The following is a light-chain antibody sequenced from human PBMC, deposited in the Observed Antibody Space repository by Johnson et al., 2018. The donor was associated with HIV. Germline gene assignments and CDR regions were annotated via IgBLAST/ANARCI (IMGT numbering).Light chain of an antibody. Sequence: VLTQPPSVSAAPGQKVTISCSGSSSNIGNNYVSWYQQLPGTAPKLLIYDNDKRPSGIPDRFSGSKSGTSATLDITGLQTGDEADYYCGTWDNSLSGGDVFGTVTKVTVL. CDR1: SSNIGNNY. J-gene: IGLJ1*01. CDR3: GTWDNSLSGGDV. V-gene: IGLV1-51*01. CDR2: DND.